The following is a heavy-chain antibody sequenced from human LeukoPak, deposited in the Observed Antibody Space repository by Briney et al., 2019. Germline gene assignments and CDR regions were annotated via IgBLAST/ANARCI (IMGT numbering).Heavy chain of an antibody. V-gene: IGHV4-38-2*02. CDR1: GYSISSGYY. CDR2: IYHSGST. J-gene: IGHJ4*02. CDR3: ARGYDSSGCLDY. D-gene: IGHD3-22*01. Sequence: SETLSLTCTVSGYSISSGYYWGWIRQPPGKGLEWIGSIYHSGSTYYNPSLKSRVTISVDTSKNQFSLKLSSVTAADTAVYYCARGYDSSGCLDYWGQGTLVTVSS.